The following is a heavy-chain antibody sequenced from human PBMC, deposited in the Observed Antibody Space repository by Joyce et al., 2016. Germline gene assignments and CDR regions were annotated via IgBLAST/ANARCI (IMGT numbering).Heavy chain of an antibody. CDR2: IIPVFGTA. V-gene: IGHV1-69*01. Sequence: QVQLVQSGAEVKKPGSSVKVSCKTSGGTFNTYPINWVRRAPGQGLEWMGGIIPVFGTANDAQKCQGRITITADDSTSTAYMELSSLRFEDTAVYYCARENGGYWGQGTLVTVSS. CDR3: ARENGGY. J-gene: IGHJ4*02. CDR1: GGTFNTYP. D-gene: IGHD3-10*01.